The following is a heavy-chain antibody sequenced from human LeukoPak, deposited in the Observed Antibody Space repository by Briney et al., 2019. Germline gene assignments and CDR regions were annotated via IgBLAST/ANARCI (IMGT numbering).Heavy chain of an antibody. CDR3: ARLGQPNAFDM. CDR2: IYYSGNT. Sequence: SETLSLTCSVSGGSISGYYWSWIRQPPGKGLEWIGYIYYSGNTNYNPSPKSRVTISVDTSKNQFSLKLSSVTAADTAVYFCARLGQPNAFDMWGQGTTVSVSS. J-gene: IGHJ3*02. CDR1: GGSISGYY. V-gene: IGHV4-59*08. D-gene: IGHD3-16*01.